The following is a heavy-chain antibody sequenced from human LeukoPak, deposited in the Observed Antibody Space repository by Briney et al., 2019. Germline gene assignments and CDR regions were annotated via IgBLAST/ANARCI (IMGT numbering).Heavy chain of an antibody. J-gene: IGHJ4*02. Sequence: SETLSLTCAVSGGSVSGHYWDWIRQPPGKGLECIGYIYASGSANYHPSLKSRVTISLDTSENHVSLRLTSVTAEDTAVYYCAREAPGGSGWTYFDYWGQGSLVTVSS. CDR3: AREAPGGSGWTYFDY. V-gene: IGHV4-59*02. CDR1: GGSVSGHY. CDR2: IYASGSA. D-gene: IGHD6-19*01.